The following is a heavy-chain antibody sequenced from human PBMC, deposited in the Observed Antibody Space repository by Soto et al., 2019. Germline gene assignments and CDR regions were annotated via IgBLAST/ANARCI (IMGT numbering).Heavy chain of an antibody. CDR3: AKDIAPPLAMVRDYYYYGMDV. J-gene: IGHJ6*02. CDR2: ISWNSGSI. CDR1: GFTFDDYA. Sequence: GGSLRLSCAASGFTFDDYAMHWVRQAPGKGLEWVSGISWNSGSIGYADSVKGRFTISRDNAKNSLYLQMNSLRAEDTALYYCAKDIAPPLAMVRDYYYYGMDVWGQGTTVTVSS. V-gene: IGHV3-9*01. D-gene: IGHD5-18*01.